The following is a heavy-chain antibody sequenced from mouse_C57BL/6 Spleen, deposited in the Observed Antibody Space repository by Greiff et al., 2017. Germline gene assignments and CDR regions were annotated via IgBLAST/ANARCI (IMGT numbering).Heavy chain of an antibody. J-gene: IGHJ4*01. CDR2: IYPGDGDT. Sequence: VKLMESGAELVKPGASVKISCKASGYAFSSYWMNWVKQRPGKGLEWIGQIYPGDGDTNYNGKFKGKATLTADKSSSTAYMQLSSLTSEDSAVYFCARWGDYGSSYDYYAMDYWGQGTSVTVSS. D-gene: IGHD1-1*01. CDR1: GYAFSSYW. CDR3: ARWGDYGSSYDYYAMDY. V-gene: IGHV1-80*01.